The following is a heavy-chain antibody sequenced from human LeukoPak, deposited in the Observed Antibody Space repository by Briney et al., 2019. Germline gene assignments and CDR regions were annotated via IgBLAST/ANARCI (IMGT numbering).Heavy chain of an antibody. CDR1: GFTFSTYA. J-gene: IGHJ4*02. CDR3: AREGVLVVVISFDY. D-gene: IGHD3-22*01. CDR2: ISYDGSNQ. V-gene: IGHV3-30*04. Sequence: PGGSLRLSCAASGFTFSTYAMHWVRQAPGKGLEWVAVISYDGSNQYYADSVKGRFSISRDNSKNTLDLQMNSLRTEATAVYYCAREGVLVVVISFDYWGQGTLVTVSS.